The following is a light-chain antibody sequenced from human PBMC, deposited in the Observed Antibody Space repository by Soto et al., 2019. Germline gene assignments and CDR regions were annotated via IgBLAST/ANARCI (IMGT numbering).Light chain of an antibody. V-gene: IGKV3-11*01. CDR3: QQRSNWPPYT. J-gene: IGKJ2*01. Sequence: EIVLTQSPATLSLSPGERATLSCRASQSVSSYLAWYQQKPGQAPRLLIYDASNRATGIPARFSGSGSGTDFTLTLSSLEPEDCAVYYCQQRSNWPPYTFGQGTKLEIK. CDR2: DAS. CDR1: QSVSSY.